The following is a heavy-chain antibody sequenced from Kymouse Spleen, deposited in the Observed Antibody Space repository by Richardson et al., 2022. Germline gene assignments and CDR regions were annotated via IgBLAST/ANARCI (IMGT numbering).Heavy chain of an antibody. Sequence: EVQLVESGGGLVQPGRSLRLSCAASGFTFDDYAMHWVRQAPGKGLEWVSGISWNSGSIGYADSVKGRFTISRDNAKNSLYLQMNSLRAEDTALYYCAKDMGGSYPTGDYFDYWGQGTLVTVSS. J-gene: IGHJ4*02. V-gene: IGHV3-9*01. D-gene: IGHD1-26*01. CDR1: GFTFDDYA. CDR3: AKDMGGSYPTGDYFDY. CDR2: ISWNSGSI.